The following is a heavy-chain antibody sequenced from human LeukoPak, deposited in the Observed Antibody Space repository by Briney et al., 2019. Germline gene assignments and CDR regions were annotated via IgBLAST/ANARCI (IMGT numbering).Heavy chain of an antibody. V-gene: IGHV3-23*01. CDR1: GFTTSSYA. CDR2: LTTSGGSA. CDR3: ARKGSTKVVIPFGFDY. D-gene: IGHD2-2*01. Sequence: PGGFLRLSCAASGFTTSSYAISWVRQAPGKGLEWVSGLTTSGGSAYYIDSVKGRFTVSRDSSKNTVYLQMNSLRAEDTAVYYCARKGSTKVVIPFGFDYWGQGTLVTVSS. J-gene: IGHJ4*02.